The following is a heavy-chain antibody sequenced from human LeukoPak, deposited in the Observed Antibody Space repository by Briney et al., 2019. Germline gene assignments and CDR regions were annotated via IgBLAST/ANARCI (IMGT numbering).Heavy chain of an antibody. CDR3: ASSAVGADFDH. CDR1: GFTVSSNY. J-gene: IGHJ4*02. Sequence: GGPLRLSCAASGFTVSSNYMSWVRQASGKGLEWVSVIYSGGSTYYADSVKGRFTISRGNSKNTLYLQMNSLRADDTAVYYCASSAVGADFDHWGQGTLVTVSS. V-gene: IGHV3-53*01. CDR2: IYSGGST. D-gene: IGHD1-26*01.